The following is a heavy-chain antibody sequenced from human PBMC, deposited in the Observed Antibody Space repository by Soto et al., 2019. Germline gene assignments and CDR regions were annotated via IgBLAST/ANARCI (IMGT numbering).Heavy chain of an antibody. J-gene: IGHJ3*02. CDR1: GYTFTSYY. CDR3: ARDEKVRAFDI. CDR2: INPSGGST. V-gene: IGHV1-46*01. Sequence: QVQLVQSGAEVKKPGASVKVSCKASGYTFTSYYMHWVRQAPGQGLEWMGIINPSGGSTSYAQKFQGRVAMTRDTSTSTVYMELSSLRSEDTAVYYCARDEKVRAFDIWGQGTMVTVSS.